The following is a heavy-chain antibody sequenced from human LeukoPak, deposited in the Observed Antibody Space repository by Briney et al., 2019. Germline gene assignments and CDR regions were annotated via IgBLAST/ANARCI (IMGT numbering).Heavy chain of an antibody. CDR2: IRGGGGST. CDR3: AKSRGVVPAAIIDS. J-gene: IGHJ4*02. V-gene: IGHV3-23*01. CDR1: GFTFSSYA. D-gene: IGHD2-2*01. Sequence: VGSLRLSCAASGFTFSSYAMSWVRQAPRKGLDWVSAIRGGGGSTYYADPVKGRFTISRDNCKSTLYLQMNGLRAEDTAVYYCAKSRGVVPAAIIDSWGQGTLVTVSS.